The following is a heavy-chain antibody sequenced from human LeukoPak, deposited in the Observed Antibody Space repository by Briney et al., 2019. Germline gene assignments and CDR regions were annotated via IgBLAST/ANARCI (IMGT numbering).Heavy chain of an antibody. CDR1: GGSISSYY. Sequence: PSETLSLTCTVSGGSISSYYWSCIRQPAGKGLEWIGRIYTSGSTNYNPSLKSRVTMSVGTSKNQFSLKLSSVTAADTAVYYCARSRGYCSGGSCHYYDYWGQGTLVTVSS. J-gene: IGHJ4*02. CDR2: IYTSGST. D-gene: IGHD2-15*01. V-gene: IGHV4-4*07. CDR3: ARSRGYCSGGSCHYYDY.